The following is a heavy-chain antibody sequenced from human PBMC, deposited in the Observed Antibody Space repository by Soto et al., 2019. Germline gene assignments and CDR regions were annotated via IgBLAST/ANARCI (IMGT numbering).Heavy chain of an antibody. CDR1: GFTFGDYA. CDR3: TRAPSHNYWYFDL. Sequence: GGSLRLSCTASGFTFGDYAMSWFRQAPGKGLEWVGFIRSKAYGGTTEYAASVKGRFTISRDDSKSIAYLQMNSLKTEDTAVYYCTRAPSHNYWYFDLWGRGTLVTVSS. CDR2: IRSKAYGGTT. J-gene: IGHJ2*01. V-gene: IGHV3-49*03.